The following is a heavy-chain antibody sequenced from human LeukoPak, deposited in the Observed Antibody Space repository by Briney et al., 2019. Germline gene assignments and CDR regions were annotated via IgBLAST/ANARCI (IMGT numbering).Heavy chain of an antibody. V-gene: IGHV4-30-4*01. D-gene: IGHD6-13*01. Sequence: SETLSLTCTVSGGSISSGDYYWSWIRQPPGKGLEWIGYIYYSGSTYYNPSLKSRVTISVDTSKNQFSLKLSSVTAADTAVYYCARAAAGGDYYYYYGMDVWGQGTTVTVSS. J-gene: IGHJ6*02. CDR1: GGSISSGDYY. CDR3: ARAAAGGDYYYYYGMDV. CDR2: IYYSGST.